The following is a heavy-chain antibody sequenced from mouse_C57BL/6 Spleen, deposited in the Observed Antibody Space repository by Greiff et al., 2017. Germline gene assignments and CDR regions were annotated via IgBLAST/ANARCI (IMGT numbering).Heavy chain of an antibody. Sequence: VQLQQSGAELVKPGASVKLSCKASGYTFTSYWMHWVKQRPGRGLEWIGRIDPNSGGTKYNEKFKSKATLTVDKPSSTAYMQLSSLTSEDSAVSYGALPFYGSPYWYFDVWGTGTTVTVSS. CDR2: IDPNSGGT. J-gene: IGHJ1*03. D-gene: IGHD1-1*01. CDR1: GYTFTSYW. V-gene: IGHV1-72*01. CDR3: ALPFYGSPYWYFDV.